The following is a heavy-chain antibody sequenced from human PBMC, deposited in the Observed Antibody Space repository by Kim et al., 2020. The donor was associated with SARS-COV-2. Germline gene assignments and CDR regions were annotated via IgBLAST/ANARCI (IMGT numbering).Heavy chain of an antibody. CDR3: AKEQARGIGGVYYGSGSYGWVDY. V-gene: IGHV3-23*03. CDR1: GFTFSSYA. CDR2: IYSGGSST. J-gene: IGHJ4*02. D-gene: IGHD3-10*01. Sequence: GGSLRLSCAASGFTFSSYAMSWVRQAPGKGLEWVSVIYSGGSSTYYADSVKGRFTISRDNSKNTLYLQMNSLRAEDTAVYYCAKEQARGIGGVYYGSGSYGWVDYWGQGTLVTVSS.